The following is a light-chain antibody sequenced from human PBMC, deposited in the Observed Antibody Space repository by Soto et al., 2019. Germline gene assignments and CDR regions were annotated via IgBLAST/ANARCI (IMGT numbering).Light chain of an antibody. J-gene: IGLJ1*01. CDR1: GSDDGSYNL. Sequence: QAALSVPSCVTGSPGQLVTISCTGTGSDDGSYNLVSWYKQHQANAPQLMIYEVKEPPAGVSNRFSGSKSGNTASLSISGLQAENEADYYCCSSARSRILFGTGTKVPVL. CDR2: EVK. V-gene: IGLV2-23*02. CDR3: CSSARSRIL.